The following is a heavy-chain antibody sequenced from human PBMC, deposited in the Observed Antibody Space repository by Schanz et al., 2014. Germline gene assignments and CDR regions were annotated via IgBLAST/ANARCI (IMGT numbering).Heavy chain of an antibody. CDR2: ISGSSSTK. V-gene: IGHV3-48*01. CDR1: GITFSGYS. D-gene: IGHD3-16*01. Sequence: EVQLVESGGGLAQPGGSLRLSCAASGITFSGYSMNWVRQAPGKGLEWVSYISGSSSTKYYADSVKGRFTISRDNGKKSLYLQLTALRAEDTAVYFCARDYESDLYPPRHDAFDVWGQGTVVTVSS. J-gene: IGHJ3*01. CDR3: ARDYESDLYPPRHDAFDV.